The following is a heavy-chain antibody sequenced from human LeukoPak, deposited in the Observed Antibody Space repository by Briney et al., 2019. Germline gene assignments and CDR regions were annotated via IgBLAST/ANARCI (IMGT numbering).Heavy chain of an antibody. CDR3: AKERRIAAAGRLDP. CDR1: GFTFSSYG. V-gene: IGHV3-30*02. Sequence: GGSLRLSCAASGFTFSSYGMHWVRQAPGKGLEWVAFIRYDGSNKYYADSVKGRFTISRDNSKNTLYLQMNSLRAEDTAVYYCAKERRIAAAGRLDPWGQGTLVTVSS. J-gene: IGHJ5*02. CDR2: IRYDGSNK. D-gene: IGHD6-13*01.